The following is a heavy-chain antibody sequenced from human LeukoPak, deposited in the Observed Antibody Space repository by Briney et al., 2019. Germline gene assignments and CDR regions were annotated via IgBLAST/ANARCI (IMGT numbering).Heavy chain of an antibody. CDR2: IYYSGST. V-gene: IGHV4-59*01. CDR3: ARGVSSVVPAAIRAFDI. Sequence: SETLSLTCNVSGGSISSDYWSWIRQPPGKGLEWIGYIYYSGSTNYNPSLKSRVTISVDTSKNQFSLKLSSVTAADTAVYYCARGVSSVVPAAIRAFDIWGQGTMVTVSS. D-gene: IGHD2-2*01. CDR1: GGSISSDY. J-gene: IGHJ3*02.